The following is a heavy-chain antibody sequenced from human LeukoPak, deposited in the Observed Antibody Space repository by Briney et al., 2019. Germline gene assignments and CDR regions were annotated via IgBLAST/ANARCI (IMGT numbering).Heavy chain of an antibody. V-gene: IGHV3-30*04. CDR2: ISYDGSNK. D-gene: IGHD1-7*01. CDR3: ARASPTTLLDY. Sequence: PGGSLRLSCAASGFTFSSYAMHWVHQAPGKGLEWVAVISYDGSNKYYADSVKGRFTISRDNSKNTLYLQMNSLRAEDTAVYYCARASPTTLLDYWGQGTLVTVSS. CDR1: GFTFSSYA. J-gene: IGHJ4*02.